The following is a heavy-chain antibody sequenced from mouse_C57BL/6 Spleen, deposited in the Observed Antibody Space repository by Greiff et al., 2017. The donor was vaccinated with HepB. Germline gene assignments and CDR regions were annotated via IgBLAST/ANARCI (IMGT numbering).Heavy chain of an antibody. Sequence: QVQLQQPGAELVRPGSSVKLSCKASGYTFTSYWMHWVKQRPIQGLEWIGNIDPSDSETHYNQKFKDKATLTVDKSSSTAYMQLSSLTSEDSAVYYCARGGHGAQGRYFEVWGTGTTVTVSS. D-gene: IGHD3-2*02. V-gene: IGHV1-52*01. CDR2: IDPSDSET. CDR1: GYTFTSYW. CDR3: ARGGHGAQGRYFEV. J-gene: IGHJ1*03.